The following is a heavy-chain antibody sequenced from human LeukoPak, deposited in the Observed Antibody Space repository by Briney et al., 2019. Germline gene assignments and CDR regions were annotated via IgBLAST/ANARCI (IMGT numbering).Heavy chain of an antibody. V-gene: IGHV4-34*01. CDR2: INHSGST. J-gene: IGHJ3*02. CDR1: GGSFSGYY. Sequence: PSETLSLTCAVYGGSFSGYYWSGIRQPRGKGLEWIGEINHSGSTNYNPSLKSRVTISVDTSKNQFSLKLSSVTAADTAVYYQARDGLRYCSSTSCYRIAGQSAFDIWGQGTMVTVSS. CDR3: ARDGLRYCSSTSCYRIAGQSAFDI. D-gene: IGHD2-2*02.